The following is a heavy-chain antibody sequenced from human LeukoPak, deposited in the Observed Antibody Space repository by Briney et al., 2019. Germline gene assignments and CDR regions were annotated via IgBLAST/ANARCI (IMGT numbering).Heavy chain of an antibody. Sequence: SETLSLTCTVSGGSISSSSYYWGWIRQPPGKGLEWIGSIYYSGSTYYNPSLKSRVTISVDTSKNQFSLKLSSVTAADTAVYYCARTRGYFDYWGQGTLVTVSS. J-gene: IGHJ4*02. D-gene: IGHD3-10*01. CDR1: GGSISSSSYY. CDR3: ARTRGYFDY. CDR2: IYYSGST. V-gene: IGHV4-39*07.